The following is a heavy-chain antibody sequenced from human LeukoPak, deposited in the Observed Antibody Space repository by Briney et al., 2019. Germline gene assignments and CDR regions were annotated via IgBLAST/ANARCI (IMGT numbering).Heavy chain of an antibody. CDR3: ARGRLEWLSFDY. CDR2: IYYSGST. J-gene: IGHJ4*02. CDR1: GGSISSGDYY. Sequence: SQTLSLTCTVSGGSISSGDYYWSWIRQPPGKGLEWIGYIYYSGSTYYNPSLKSRVTISVDTSKNQFSLKLSSVTAADTAVYYCARGRLEWLSFDYWGQGTLVTVSP. D-gene: IGHD3-3*01. V-gene: IGHV4-30-4*01.